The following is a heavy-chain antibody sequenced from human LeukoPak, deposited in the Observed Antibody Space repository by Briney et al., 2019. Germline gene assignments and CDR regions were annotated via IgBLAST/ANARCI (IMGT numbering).Heavy chain of an antibody. CDR1: GDSISSYY. CDR3: AGTYYYDSSGYYYVGL. J-gene: IGHJ5*02. Sequence: PSETLSLTCTVSGDSISSYYWSWIRQPPGKGLEWVGCIYYSGSTNYNPSLKSRVTISVDTSKNQFSLKLSSVTAADTAVYYCAGTYYYDSSGYYYVGLWGQGTLVTVSS. V-gene: IGHV4-59*01. CDR2: IYYSGST. D-gene: IGHD3-22*01.